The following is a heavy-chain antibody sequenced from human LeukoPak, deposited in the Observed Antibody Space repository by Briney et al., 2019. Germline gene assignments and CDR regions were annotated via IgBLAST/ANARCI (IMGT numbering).Heavy chain of an antibody. Sequence: PSETLSLTCTVSGGSISSYYWSWIRQPPGKGLEWIGYIYYSGSTNYNPSLKSRVTISVDTSKNQFSLKLSSVTAADTAVYYCARGPGSPWFFDYWGQGTLVTVSS. V-gene: IGHV4-59*08. J-gene: IGHJ4*02. CDR1: GGSISSYY. D-gene: IGHD6-13*01. CDR3: ARGPGSPWFFDY. CDR2: IYYSGST.